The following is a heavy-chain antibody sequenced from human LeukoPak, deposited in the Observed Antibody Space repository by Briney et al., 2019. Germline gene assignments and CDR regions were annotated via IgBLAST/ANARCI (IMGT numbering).Heavy chain of an antibody. CDR3: AKGRGSPYYFEY. Sequence: GGSLRLSCAASGFTFSIYWMHWVRQAPGKGLEWVSAISGSGASTYYADSVKGRFTISRDNSKNTLYLQMNSLRAEDTAVYYCAKGRGSPYYFEYWGQGTLVTVSS. CDR2: ISGSGAST. V-gene: IGHV3-23*01. CDR1: GFTFSIYW. J-gene: IGHJ4*02. D-gene: IGHD1-26*01.